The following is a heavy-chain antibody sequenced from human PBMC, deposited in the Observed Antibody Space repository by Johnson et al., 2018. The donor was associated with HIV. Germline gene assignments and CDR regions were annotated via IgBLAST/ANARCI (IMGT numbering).Heavy chain of an antibody. J-gene: IGHJ3*02. CDR3: AKRVGATGGAFDI. Sequence: VQLVESGGGLVQPGGSLRLSCAASGFTFNNYAMSWVRQAPGKGLEWVSVISGSGGSTYYADSVKGRFTISRDNSKNPLHLQMNSLRAEDTAVYYCAKRVGATGGAFDIWGQGTMVTVSS. D-gene: IGHD1-26*01. CDR1: GFTFNNYA. V-gene: IGHV3-23*04. CDR2: ISGSGGST.